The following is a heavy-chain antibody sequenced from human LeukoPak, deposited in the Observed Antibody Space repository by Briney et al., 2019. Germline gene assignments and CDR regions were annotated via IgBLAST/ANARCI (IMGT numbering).Heavy chain of an antibody. CDR2: IYHTGST. Sequence: SQTLSLTCTVSGGSISSFYWGWLRQPPGKGLEWIANIYHTGSTNYNPSLSSRVTISIDTAKNQFSLKLTSVTAADTAVYYCARRGRNSSGWQDYLWGQGTLVTVSS. V-gene: IGHV4-59*01. D-gene: IGHD6-25*01. CDR3: ARRGRNSSGWQDYL. J-gene: IGHJ4*02. CDR1: GGSISSFY.